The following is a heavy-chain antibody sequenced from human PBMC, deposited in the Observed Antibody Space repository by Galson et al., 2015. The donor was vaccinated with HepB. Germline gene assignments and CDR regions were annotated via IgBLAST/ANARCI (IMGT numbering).Heavy chain of an antibody. J-gene: IGHJ5*02. V-gene: IGHV3-11*06. D-gene: IGHD2-2*01. CDR1: GFTFSDYY. Sequence: SLRLSCAASGFTFSDYYMSWIRQAPGKGLEWVSYISSTSSYTNYADSVKGRFTISRDNAKNSLYLQMNSLRAEDTAVYYCARDLKKCSSTTCSQNWFDPWGQGTLVTVSS. CDR2: ISSTSSYT. CDR3: ARDLKKCSSTTCSQNWFDP.